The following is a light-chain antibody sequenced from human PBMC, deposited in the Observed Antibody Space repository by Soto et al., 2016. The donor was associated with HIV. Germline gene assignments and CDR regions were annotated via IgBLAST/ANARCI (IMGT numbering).Light chain of an antibody. CDR3: LQHNRNPRT. V-gene: IGKV1-17*01. J-gene: IGKJ1*01. CDR2: LIS. Sequence: DIQMTQSPPSLSASVGDRVSITCRSSQGIGNELGWYRQKPGRAPKRLIYLISTLQSGVPSRFSGSGSGTEFTLTISSLQPEDVATYYCLQHNRNPRTFGQGTKVEI. CDR1: QGIGNE.